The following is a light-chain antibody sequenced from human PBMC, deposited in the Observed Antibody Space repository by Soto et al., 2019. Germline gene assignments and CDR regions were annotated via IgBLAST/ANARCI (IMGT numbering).Light chain of an antibody. CDR2: EVS. Sequence: QSVLTQAASVSGSPGQSITISCTGTSSDVGGYNYVSWYQQLPGKAPKLMIYEVSNRPSGVSNRFSGSKSGNTASLTISRLQAEDEADYYCSSYTGSSTPYVFGTGTKLTVL. J-gene: IGLJ1*01. CDR1: SSDVGGYNY. CDR3: SSYTGSSTPYV. V-gene: IGLV2-14*01.